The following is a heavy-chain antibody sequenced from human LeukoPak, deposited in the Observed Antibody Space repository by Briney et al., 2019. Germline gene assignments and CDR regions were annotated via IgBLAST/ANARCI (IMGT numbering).Heavy chain of an antibody. Sequence: GESLKISCKGSGYSFTTYWIGWVRQMPGKGLEWMGIIYPDDPDPRYSPSFQGQVTISADKSISTAYLQWSSLKASDTAMYYCARPEYSSSAFYYYYGMDVWGQGTTVTVSS. CDR2: IYPDDPDP. CDR3: ARPEYSSSAFYYYYGMDV. D-gene: IGHD6-13*01. V-gene: IGHV5-51*01. J-gene: IGHJ6*02. CDR1: GYSFTTYW.